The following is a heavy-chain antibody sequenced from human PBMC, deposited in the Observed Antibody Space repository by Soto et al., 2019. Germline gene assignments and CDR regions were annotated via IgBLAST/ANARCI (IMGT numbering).Heavy chain of an antibody. CDR1: GFSFSISP. Sequence: GGSLRLSCAASGFSFSISPMHWVRQAPGKGPEWVALISYDGTNKFYADSVKGRFTISRDNSKSTLYLQVDGLRPEDAAVYYCARDPKTSGGQHWAFNYFDSWGQGTLVTVSS. V-gene: IGHV3-30-3*01. D-gene: IGHD7-27*01. CDR3: ARDPKTSGGQHWAFNYFDS. CDR2: ISYDGTNK. J-gene: IGHJ4*02.